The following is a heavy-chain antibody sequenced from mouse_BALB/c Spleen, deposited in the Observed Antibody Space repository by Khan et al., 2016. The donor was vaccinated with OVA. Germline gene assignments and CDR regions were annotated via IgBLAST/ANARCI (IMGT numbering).Heavy chain of an antibody. CDR1: GYTFTNFG. J-gene: IGHJ4*01. CDR2: INTYTGEA. Sequence: QIQLVQSGPELKKPGETVKISCMASGYTFTNFGMNWVKQSPGNNLQWMGWINTYTGEATYIDDFKGRFAFSLETSANTASLQINNLKKEDMATYFCARGDSYAMDYWGQGTSVTVSS. CDR3: ARGDSYAMDY. V-gene: IGHV9-1*02.